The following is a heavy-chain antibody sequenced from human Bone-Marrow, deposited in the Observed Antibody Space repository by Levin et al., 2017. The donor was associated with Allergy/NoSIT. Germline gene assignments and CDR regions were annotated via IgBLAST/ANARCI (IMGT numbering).Heavy chain of an antibody. CDR3: ARWWLVPMNYGMDV. J-gene: IGHJ6*02. Sequence: LAASVKVSCKASGYTFTGYYMHWVRQAPGQGLEWMGWINPNSGGTNYAQKFQGRVTMTRDTSISTAYMELSRLRSDDTAVYYCARWWLVPMNYGMDVWGQGTTVTVSS. CDR1: GYTFTGYY. D-gene: IGHD6-19*01. CDR2: INPNSGGT. V-gene: IGHV1-2*03.